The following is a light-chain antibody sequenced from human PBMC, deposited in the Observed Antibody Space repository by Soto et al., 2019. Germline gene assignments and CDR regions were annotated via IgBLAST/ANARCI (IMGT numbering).Light chain of an antibody. CDR2: DAS. J-gene: IGKJ4*01. CDR3: QQRSNWPRGT. Sequence: EIVLTQSPATLSLSPGERATLSCRASQSVSSYLAWYQQKPGQAPRLLIYDASNRATGIPARFSGSGSGTEFTLTISSLEPEDFAVYYCQQRSNWPRGTFGGGTKVEIK. V-gene: IGKV3-11*01. CDR1: QSVSSY.